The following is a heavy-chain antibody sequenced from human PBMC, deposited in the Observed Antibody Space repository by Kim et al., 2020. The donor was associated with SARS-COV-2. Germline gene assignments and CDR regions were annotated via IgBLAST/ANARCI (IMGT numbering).Heavy chain of an antibody. D-gene: IGHD3-3*01. CDR2: IYYSGST. Sequence: SETLSLTCTVSGGSISSSSYYWGWIRQPPGKGLEWIGSIYYSGSTYYNPSLKSRVTISVDTSKNQFSLKLSSVTAADTAVYYCARDSFRITIFGVVPMYWFDPWGQGTLVTVSS. CDR1: GGSISSSSYY. V-gene: IGHV4-39*07. J-gene: IGHJ5*02. CDR3: ARDSFRITIFGVVPMYWFDP.